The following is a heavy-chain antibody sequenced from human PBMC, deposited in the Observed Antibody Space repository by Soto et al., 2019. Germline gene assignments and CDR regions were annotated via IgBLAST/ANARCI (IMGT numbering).Heavy chain of an antibody. V-gene: IGHV3-53*01. CDR3: VRPLSSGRNYGKDV. J-gene: IGHJ6*02. CDR1: GLTVGDNY. Sequence: ESGGGLIQPGGSLRLSCAASGLTVGDNYMSWVRQAPGMGLEWVSAIYYNGTTYYADSVKGRFTISRDTSKNTLSLQMDSLRVEDTAVYYCVRPLSSGRNYGKDVWGQGTTVTVSS. D-gene: IGHD3-10*01. CDR2: IYYNGTT.